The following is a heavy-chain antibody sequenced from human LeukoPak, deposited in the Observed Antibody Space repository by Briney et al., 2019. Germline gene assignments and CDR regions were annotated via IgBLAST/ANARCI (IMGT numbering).Heavy chain of an antibody. CDR3: ARDQGYDYYDSSGYVF. CDR1: GFTFSSYA. J-gene: IGHJ4*02. V-gene: IGHV3-30*01. D-gene: IGHD3-22*01. CDR2: ISYDGSNK. Sequence: GPPRLSCAASGFTFSSYAMHWVRQAPGKGLEWVAVISYDGSNKYYADSVKGRFTISRDNSKNTLYLQMNSLRAEDTAVYYCARDQGYDYYDSSGYVFWGQGTLVTVSS.